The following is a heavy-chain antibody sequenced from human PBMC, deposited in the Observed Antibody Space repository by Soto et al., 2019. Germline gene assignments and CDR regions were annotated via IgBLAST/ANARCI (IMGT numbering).Heavy chain of an antibody. J-gene: IGHJ6*02. CDR2: ISPNGTTI. CDR3: ARAAGTLVRGVYGMDV. Sequence: EVQLVESGGGLVQPGGSLRLSCSTSGFTFSSYEVNWVRQAPGKGLEWISYISPNGTTIYYSDSVKGRFTISRDNAKSSLNLQMNSLRAEDTAVYYCARAAGTLVRGVYGMDVWGQGTTVTVSS. V-gene: IGHV3-48*03. CDR1: GFTFSSYE. D-gene: IGHD3-10*01.